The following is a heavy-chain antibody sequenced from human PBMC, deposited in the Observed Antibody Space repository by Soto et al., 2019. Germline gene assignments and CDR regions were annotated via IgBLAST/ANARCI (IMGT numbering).Heavy chain of an antibody. J-gene: IGHJ6*02. CDR1: GGSISSYY. V-gene: IGHV4-59*08. CDR3: AKTRIRRVLTMIRGGIDV. D-gene: IGHD3-10*01. CDR2: IYYSGNT. Sequence: QVQLQESGPGLVKPSETLSLTCTVSGGSISSYYWSWIRQPPGKGLEWIGYIYYSGNTNYNPSLNSRVTISVDTSKNQFSLKLSSVTAADTAVYYCAKTRIRRVLTMIRGGIDVWGQGTTVTVSS.